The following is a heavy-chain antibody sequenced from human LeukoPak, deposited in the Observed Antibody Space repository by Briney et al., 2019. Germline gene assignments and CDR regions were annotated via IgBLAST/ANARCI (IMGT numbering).Heavy chain of an antibody. CDR2: INSDGSSR. CDR3: VRDTSNDFWSAYHFDY. D-gene: IGHD3-3*01. J-gene: IGHJ4*02. CDR1: GFTFSSYG. Sequence: PGGSLRLSCAASGFTFSSYGMTWVRQAPGEGLVWVSRINSDGSSRSNADSVKGRFTISRDNAKNTLYLQMNSLRAEDTAVYYCVRDTSNDFWSAYHFDYWGQGTLVTVSS. V-gene: IGHV3-74*01.